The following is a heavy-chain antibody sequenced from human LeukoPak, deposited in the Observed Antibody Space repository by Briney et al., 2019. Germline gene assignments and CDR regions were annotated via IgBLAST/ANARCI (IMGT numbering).Heavy chain of an antibody. V-gene: IGHV3-72*01. D-gene: IGHD6-6*01. J-gene: IGHJ6*02. CDR2: TRNKANSYTT. CDR1: GFTFSDHY. Sequence: PGGSLRLSCAAPGFTFSDHYMDWVRQAPGKGLEWVGRTRNKANSYTTEYAASVKGRFTISRDDSKNSLYLQMNSLKTEDTAVYYCARGPRPFFYGMDVWGQGTTVTVSS. CDR3: ARGPRPFFYGMDV.